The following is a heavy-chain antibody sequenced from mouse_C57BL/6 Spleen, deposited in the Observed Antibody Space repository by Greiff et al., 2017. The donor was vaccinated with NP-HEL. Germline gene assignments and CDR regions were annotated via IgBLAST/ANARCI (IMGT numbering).Heavy chain of an antibody. CDR1: GYTFTSYW. D-gene: IGHD2-2*01. V-gene: IGHV1-64*01. J-gene: IGHJ4*01. Sequence: QVQLKQPGAELVKPGASVKLSCKASGYTFTSYWMHWVKQRPGQGLEWIGMIHPNSGSTNYNEKFKSKATLTVDKSSSTAYMQLSSLTSEDSAVYYCAAYGYGEGGNAMDYWGQGTSVTVSS. CDR2: IHPNSGST. CDR3: AAYGYGEGGNAMDY.